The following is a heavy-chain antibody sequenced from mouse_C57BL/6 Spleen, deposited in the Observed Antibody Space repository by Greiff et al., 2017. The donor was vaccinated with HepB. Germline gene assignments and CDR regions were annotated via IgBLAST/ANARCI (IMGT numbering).Heavy chain of an antibody. CDR2: ISYSGST. CDR3: ARGGSYYAMDY. D-gene: IGHD1-1*02. Sequence: EVQLQQSGPGMVKPSQSLSLTCTVTGYSITSGYDWHWIRHFPGNKLEWMGYISYSGSTNYNPSLKSRTSITHDTSKNQFFLKLNSVTTEDTATYYCARGGSYYAMDYWGQGTSVTVSS. J-gene: IGHJ4*01. V-gene: IGHV3-1*01. CDR1: GYSITSGYD.